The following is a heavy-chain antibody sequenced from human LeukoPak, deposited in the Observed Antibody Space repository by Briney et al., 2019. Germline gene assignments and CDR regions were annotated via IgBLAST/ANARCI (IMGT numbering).Heavy chain of an antibody. V-gene: IGHV4-34*01. CDR3: ASFPYYDSSGYYLSVGYFDL. CDR1: GGSFSGYY. D-gene: IGHD3-22*01. CDR2: INHSGST. J-gene: IGHJ2*01. Sequence: SETLSLTCAVYGGSFSGYYWSWIRQPPGKGLEWIGEINHSGSTNYNPSLKSRVTISVDKSKNQFSLKLSSVTAADTAVYYCASFPYYDSSGYYLSVGYFDLWGRGTLVTVSS.